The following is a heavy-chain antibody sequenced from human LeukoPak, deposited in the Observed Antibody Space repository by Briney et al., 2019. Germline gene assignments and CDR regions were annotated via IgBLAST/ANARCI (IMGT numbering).Heavy chain of an antibody. CDR2: ISYLSSHV. Sequence: GGSLRLSCSASGFTFSDYDMNWVRQAPGKGLEWVSSISYLSSHVYYGDSVKGRFSISRDNAKNSLYLQMNSLGAEDTAIYYCGRAFPPLRTSSAGDLWGQGILVTVST. V-gene: IGHV3-21*01. CDR3: GRAFPPLRTSSAGDL. CDR1: GFTFSDYD. J-gene: IGHJ4*02. D-gene: IGHD3-16*01.